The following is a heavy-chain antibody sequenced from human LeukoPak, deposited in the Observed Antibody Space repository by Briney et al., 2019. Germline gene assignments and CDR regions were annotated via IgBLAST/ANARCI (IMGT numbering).Heavy chain of an antibody. D-gene: IGHD6-13*01. CDR2: IYHSGST. Sequence: SETLSLTCTVSGYSISSGYYWGWIRQPPGKGLEWIGSIYHSGSTYYNPSLKSRVTISVDTSKNQFSLKLSSVTAADTAVYYCARDSSSWYDYWGQGILVTVSS. CDR1: GYSISSGYY. V-gene: IGHV4-38-2*02. CDR3: ARDSSSWYDY. J-gene: IGHJ4*02.